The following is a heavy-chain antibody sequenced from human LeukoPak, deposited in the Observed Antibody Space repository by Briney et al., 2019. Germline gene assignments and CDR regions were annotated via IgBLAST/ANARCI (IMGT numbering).Heavy chain of an antibody. V-gene: IGHV3-23*01. Sequence: PGGSLRLSCAASGFTFSSYAMSWVRQAPGKGLEWVSAISGSGGSTYYADSVKGRFTISRDNSKNTLYLQMNSLRAENTAVYYCAKASSYGLYPFDYWGQGTLVTVSS. CDR3: AKASSYGLYPFDY. CDR2: ISGSGGST. D-gene: IGHD5-18*01. J-gene: IGHJ4*02. CDR1: GFTFSSYA.